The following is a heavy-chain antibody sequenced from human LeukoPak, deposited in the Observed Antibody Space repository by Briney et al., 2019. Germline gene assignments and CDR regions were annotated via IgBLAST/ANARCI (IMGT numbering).Heavy chain of an antibody. CDR1: GGSISSYY. V-gene: IGHV4-4*07. CDR2: IYTTGST. Sequence: PSETLSLTCTVSGGSISSYYWSWIRQPAGEGLEWIGRIYTTGSTNYNPSLKSRVTMSVDTSKNQFSLKLSSVTAADTAVYYCARAGYYYDSSGDDYFDYWGQGTLVTVSS. D-gene: IGHD3-22*01. CDR3: ARAGYYYDSSGDDYFDY. J-gene: IGHJ4*02.